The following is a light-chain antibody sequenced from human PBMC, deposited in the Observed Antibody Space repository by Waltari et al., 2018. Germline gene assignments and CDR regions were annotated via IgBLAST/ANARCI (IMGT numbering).Light chain of an antibody. Sequence: DIQMTQSPSTLSASVGDRVIFSCRASQCISTGLAWYQQKPGKAPKLLIYKASTLESRVPSRFSGSGSGTEFTLTISSLQPEDFATYYCQQYNSYSLLSFGGGTKVEIX. CDR1: QCISTG. CDR3: QQYNSYSLLS. V-gene: IGKV1-5*03. CDR2: KAS. J-gene: IGKJ4*01.